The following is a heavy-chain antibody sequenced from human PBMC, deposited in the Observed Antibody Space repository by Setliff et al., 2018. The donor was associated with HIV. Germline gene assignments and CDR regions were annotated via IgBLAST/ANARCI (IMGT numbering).Heavy chain of an antibody. Sequence: GESLRLSCEASGLTFSMSTFHWVRQAPGKGLEYVSAITHDGAKTYYADSVKGRFTISRDNSKNTVYLQMGSLRVGDMAVYHCARGTPRGSYDYWGQGTPVTVSS. J-gene: IGHJ4*02. CDR1: GLTFSMST. D-gene: IGHD1-26*01. CDR2: ITHDGAKT. V-gene: IGHV3-64*02. CDR3: ARGTPRGSYDY.